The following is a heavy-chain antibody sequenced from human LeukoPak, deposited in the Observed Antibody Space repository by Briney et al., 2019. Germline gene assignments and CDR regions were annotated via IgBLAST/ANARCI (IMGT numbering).Heavy chain of an antibody. Sequence: GGSLRLSCAASGFTFSDYYMSWIRQAPGKGLEWVSYISSSGSTIYYADSVKGRFTISRDNAKNSLYLQMNSLRAEDTAVYYCARARGLWYYDILTGYCESPAPYYYGMDVWGQGTTVTVSS. CDR3: ARARGLWYYDILTGYCESPAPYYYGMDV. CDR1: GFTFSDYY. D-gene: IGHD3-9*01. V-gene: IGHV3-11*01. CDR2: ISSSGSTI. J-gene: IGHJ6*02.